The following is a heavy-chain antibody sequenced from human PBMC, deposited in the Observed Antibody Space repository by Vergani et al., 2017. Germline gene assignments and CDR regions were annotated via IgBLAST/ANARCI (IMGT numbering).Heavy chain of an antibody. J-gene: IGHJ4*02. V-gene: IGHV4-39*02. CDR3: ARDHYYYDSSGYYKPGDY. D-gene: IGHD3-22*01. CDR2: IYYSGST. CDR1: GGSISSSSYY. Sequence: QVQLQESGPGLVKPSETLSLTCTVSGGSISSSSYYWGWIRQPPGKGLEWIGSIYYSGSTYYNPSLKSRVTISVDTSKNQFSLKLSSVTAADTAVYYCARDHYYYDSSGYYKPGDYWGQGTLVTVSS.